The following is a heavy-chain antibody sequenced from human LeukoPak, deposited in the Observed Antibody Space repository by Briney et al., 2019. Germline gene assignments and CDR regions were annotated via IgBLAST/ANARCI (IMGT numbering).Heavy chain of an antibody. CDR1: GFTFSSYG. CDR3: AKDGKRWTTSYYFDY. J-gene: IGHJ4*02. V-gene: IGHV3-30*18. D-gene: IGHD2/OR15-2a*01. CDR2: ISYDGSNK. Sequence: PGRSLRLSCAASGFTFSSYGMHWVRQAPGKGLEWVAVISYDGSNKYYADSVKGRFTISRDNSKNTLYLQMNSLRAEDTAVYYCAKDGKRWTTSYYFDYWGQGTLVTVS.